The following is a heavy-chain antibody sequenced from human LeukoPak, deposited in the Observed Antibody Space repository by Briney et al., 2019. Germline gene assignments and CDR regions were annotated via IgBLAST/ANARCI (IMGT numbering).Heavy chain of an antibody. D-gene: IGHD6-6*01. Sequence: GGSLRLSCAASGFTFSSYSMNWVRQAPGKGLEWVSYISSSSSTIYYADSVKGRFTISRDNAKNSLYLQMNSLRAEDTAVYYCARVSSIAARYGNYDAFDIWGQGTMVTVSS. CDR2: ISSSSSTI. CDR3: ARVSSIAARYGNYDAFDI. V-gene: IGHV3-48*01. CDR1: GFTFSSYS. J-gene: IGHJ3*02.